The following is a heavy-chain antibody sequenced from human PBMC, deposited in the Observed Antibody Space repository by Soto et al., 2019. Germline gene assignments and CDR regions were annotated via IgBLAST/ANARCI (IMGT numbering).Heavy chain of an antibody. CDR2: IIPIFGTA. CDR1: GGTFSSYA. D-gene: IGHD5-18*01. CDR3: ARADWDTTMEPQFDY. Sequence: QVQLVQSGAEVKKPGSSVKVSCKASGGTFSSYAISWVRQAPGQGLEWMGGIIPIFGTANYARKFQGRVTSTADESTSTAYRELSSLRSEDTAVYYCARADWDTTMEPQFDYWGQGTLVTVSS. J-gene: IGHJ4*02. V-gene: IGHV1-69*01.